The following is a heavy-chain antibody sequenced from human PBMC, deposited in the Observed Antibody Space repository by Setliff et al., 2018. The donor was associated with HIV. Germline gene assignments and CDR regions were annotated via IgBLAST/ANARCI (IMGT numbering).Heavy chain of an antibody. J-gene: IGHJ5*02. D-gene: IGHD1-20*01. CDR3: AGCITGTTHWFDP. CDR1: GYSISSGYY. V-gene: IGHV4-38-2*01. CDR2: IYQTGVT. Sequence: SETLSLTCAVSGYSISSGYYWGWIRQPPGKGLEWIGSIYQTGVTYYNPSLKSRVTISVDTSKNQFSLKLSSVTAADTAVYYCAGCITGTTHWFDPWGQGTLVTVSS.